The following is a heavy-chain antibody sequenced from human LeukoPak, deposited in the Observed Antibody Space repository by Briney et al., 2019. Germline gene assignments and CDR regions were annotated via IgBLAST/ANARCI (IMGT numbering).Heavy chain of an antibody. Sequence: GASVKISCKAPGYTFTSSGISWVRQAPGQGLERIGWISAYNGNTNNAQKLQGRVTMTTDTSTSTAYMELRSLRSDETAVYYCARGVVVTAIRYYYYGMDVWGQGTTVTVSS. V-gene: IGHV1-18*01. CDR1: GYTFTSSG. CDR3: ARGVVVTAIRYYYYGMDV. J-gene: IGHJ6*02. CDR2: ISAYNGNT. D-gene: IGHD2-21*02.